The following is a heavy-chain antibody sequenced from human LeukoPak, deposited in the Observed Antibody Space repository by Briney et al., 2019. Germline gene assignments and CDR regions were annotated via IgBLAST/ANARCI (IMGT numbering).Heavy chain of an antibody. D-gene: IGHD7-27*01. J-gene: IGHJ6*03. V-gene: IGHV3-43*01. CDR1: GFTFDDYS. CDR3: AKDITVGNYYYYMGV. CDR2: ISWDGGST. Sequence: GGSLRLSCAASGFTFDDYSMHWVRQAPGKGLEWVSLISWDGGSTYYVDSVKGRFTISRDNSKNSLYLQMNSLRTEDTAFYYCAKDITVGNYYYYMGVWGKGTTVTVSS.